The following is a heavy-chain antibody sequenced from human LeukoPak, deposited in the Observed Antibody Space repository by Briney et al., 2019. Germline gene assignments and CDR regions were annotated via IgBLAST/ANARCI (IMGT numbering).Heavy chain of an antibody. CDR1: GFIFSGYG. CDR2: IWYDGGNK. D-gene: IGHD3-22*01. Sequence: GRSLRLSCAASGFIFSGYGMHWVRQAPGKGLEWVAVIWYDGGNKYYADSVKGRFTISRDNSKNTLYLQMNSLRAEDTAVYYCAKERLHKYYYDSSGSYYFDYWGQGTLVTVSS. J-gene: IGHJ4*02. CDR3: AKERLHKYYYDSSGSYYFDY. V-gene: IGHV3-33*06.